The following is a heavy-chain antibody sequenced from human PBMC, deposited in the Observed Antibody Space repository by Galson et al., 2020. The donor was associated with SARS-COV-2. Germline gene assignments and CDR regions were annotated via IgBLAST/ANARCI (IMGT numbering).Heavy chain of an antibody. CDR2: INPKSGTT. CDR1: GYPFGDYD. CDR3: AKDRYDFWCGIFEGTHHYFGY. Sequence: ASVKVSCTTSGYPFGDYDIHWVRQPPGQGLEWMGWINPKSGTTKSAQKFQDRITMARDTSVTTAYLELSRLGFDDTAVDYCAKDRYDFWCGIFEGTHHYFGYWGQGTLVTVSS. J-gene: IGHJ4*02. D-gene: IGHD3-3*01. V-gene: IGHV1-2*02.